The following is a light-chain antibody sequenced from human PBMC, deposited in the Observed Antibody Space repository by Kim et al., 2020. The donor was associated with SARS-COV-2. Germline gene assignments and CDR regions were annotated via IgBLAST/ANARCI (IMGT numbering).Light chain of an antibody. Sequence: GHRVTISCSGSNSNIGKNYVYWYNLRPGTAPAPLSYRNDQRRSGVPDRFAGSKSGTSASLAISGLRSEDEAEYYCALWDDSLNGPVFGGGTQLTVL. J-gene: IGLJ3*02. CDR1: NSNIGKNY. CDR3: ALWDDSLNGPV. V-gene: IGLV1-47*01. CDR2: RND.